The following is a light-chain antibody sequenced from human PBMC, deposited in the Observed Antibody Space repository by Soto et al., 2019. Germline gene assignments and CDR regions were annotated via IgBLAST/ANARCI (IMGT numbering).Light chain of an antibody. CDR3: QQYDTYSPSLT. J-gene: IGKJ4*01. CDR1: QTISSW. CDR2: KAS. Sequence: DIQMTQSPSTLSASVGDRVTITCRASQTISSWLAWYQQKPGKAPKLLIYKASSLESGVPSRFSGSGSGTEFTLTISSLQPDDFAPYYCQQYDTYSPSLTFGGGTKVDI. V-gene: IGKV1-5*03.